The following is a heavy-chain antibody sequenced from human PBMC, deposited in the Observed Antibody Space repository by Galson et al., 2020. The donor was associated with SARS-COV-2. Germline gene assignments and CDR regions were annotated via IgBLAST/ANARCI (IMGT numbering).Heavy chain of an antibody. CDR3: ARKSATYDY. D-gene: IGHD5-12*01. Sequence: ASATLSLTCTVSSGYLSSTSYYWGWIRQPPGKGLEWIGSIYYNGNTFYNPSLKSRVTISVETSKNQFSLRLTSVTAADTAVYYCARKSATYDYWGQGSLVTGSS. J-gene: IGHJ4*02. CDR1: SGYLSSTSYY. CDR2: IYYNGNT. V-gene: IGHV4-39*07.